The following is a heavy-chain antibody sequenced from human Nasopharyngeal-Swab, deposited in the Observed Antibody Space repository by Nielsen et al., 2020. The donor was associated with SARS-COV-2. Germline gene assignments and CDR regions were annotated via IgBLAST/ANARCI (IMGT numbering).Heavy chain of an antibody. CDR3: ARNIVASPDAFDI. V-gene: IGHV4-30-4*01. CDR1: GGSISSGDDY. J-gene: IGHJ3*02. Sequence: SATLSLTCTVSGGSISSGDDYWSWLRQPPGKCLEWIGYIYYSGSTYYNPSLKSRVTISVDTYKNQFSLKLSSVTDADTAVYYCARNIVASPDAFDIWGQGTMVTVSS. D-gene: IGHD5-12*01. CDR2: IYYSGST.